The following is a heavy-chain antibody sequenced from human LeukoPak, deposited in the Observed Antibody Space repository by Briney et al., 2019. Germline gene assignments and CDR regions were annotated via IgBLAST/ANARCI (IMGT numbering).Heavy chain of an antibody. CDR3: AREYYDILTGYYENDAFDI. V-gene: IGHV4-59*01. CDR2: IYYSGST. Sequence: SETLSLTCTVSGGSISGYYWSWIRQPPGKGLEWIGYIYYSGSTNYNPSLKSRVTISVDTSKNQFSLKLSSVTAADTAVYYCAREYYDILTGYYENDAFDIWGQGTMVTVSS. CDR1: GGSISGYY. J-gene: IGHJ3*02. D-gene: IGHD3-9*01.